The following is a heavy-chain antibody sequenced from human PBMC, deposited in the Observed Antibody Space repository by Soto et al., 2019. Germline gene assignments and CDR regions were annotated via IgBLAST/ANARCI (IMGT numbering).Heavy chain of an antibody. CDR1: GYTFTSYG. CDR2: ISAYNGNT. CDR3: ARGLDGGSYSYYFDY. D-gene: IGHD2-15*01. V-gene: IGHV1-18*01. Sequence: ASVKVSCKASGYTFTSYGISWVRQAPGQGLEWMGWISAYNGNTNYAQKLQGRVTMTTDTSTSTAYMELRSLRSDDTAVYYCARGLDGGSYSYYFDYWGQGTLVTVSS. J-gene: IGHJ4*02.